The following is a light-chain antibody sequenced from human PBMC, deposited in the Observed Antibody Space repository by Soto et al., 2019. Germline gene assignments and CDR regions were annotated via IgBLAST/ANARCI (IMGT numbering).Light chain of an antibody. CDR1: SSNIGGYY. J-gene: IGLJ1*01. CDR2: RNN. Sequence: QSVLTQPPSASGTPGQRVTISCSGSSSNIGGYYVSWYQQLPGTAPKVLIYRNNQRPSGVPDRFSGSKSGTSASLAISGLRSDDEADYYSAAWDDSLSGYVFGTGTKVTVL. V-gene: IGLV1-47*01. CDR3: AAWDDSLSGYV.